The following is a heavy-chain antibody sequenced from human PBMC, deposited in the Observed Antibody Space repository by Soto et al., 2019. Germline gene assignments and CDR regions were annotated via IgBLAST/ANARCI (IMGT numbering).Heavy chain of an antibody. J-gene: IGHJ6*04. CDR1: GFTFSSYS. D-gene: IGHD1-26*01. CDR2: ISSSSSYI. CDR3: ARDEGYSGYVMAV. Sequence: GGSLRLSCAASGFTFSSYSMNWVRQAPGNGLEWVSSISSSSSYIYYADSVKGRFTISRDYAKNSLYLQMNSLRAEDSAVYYCARDEGYSGYVMAVWGKGTTVTVSS. V-gene: IGHV3-21*01.